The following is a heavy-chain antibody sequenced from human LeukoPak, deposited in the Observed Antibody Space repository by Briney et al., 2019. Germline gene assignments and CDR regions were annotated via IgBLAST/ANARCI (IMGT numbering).Heavy chain of an antibody. J-gene: IGHJ4*02. CDR1: GFTFSSYS. Sequence: GGSLRLSCAASGFTFSSYSMNWVRQAPGKGLEWVSSISSSSSYIYYADSVKGRFTISRDNAKNSLYLQMNSLRAEDTAVYYCARDTGIAAPHFFDYWGQGTLVTVCS. CDR2: ISSSSSYI. V-gene: IGHV3-21*01. CDR3: ARDTGIAAPHFFDY. D-gene: IGHD6-13*01.